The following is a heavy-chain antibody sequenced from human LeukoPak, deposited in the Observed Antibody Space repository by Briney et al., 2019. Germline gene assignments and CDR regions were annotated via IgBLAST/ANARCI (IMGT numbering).Heavy chain of an antibody. D-gene: IGHD2-15*01. J-gene: IGHJ6*02. CDR2: IYTSGST. V-gene: IGHV4-4*09. CDR3: ARDIVGTYGMDV. Sequence: SETLSLTCTVSGGSISSYYWSWIRQPPGKGLEWIGYIYTSGSTNYNPSLKSRVTISVDTSKNQFSLKLSSVTAADTAVYYCARDIVGTYGMDVWGQGTSVTVSS. CDR1: GGSISSYY.